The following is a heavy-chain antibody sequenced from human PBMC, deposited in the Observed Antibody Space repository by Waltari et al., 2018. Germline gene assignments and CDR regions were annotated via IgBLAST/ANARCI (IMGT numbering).Heavy chain of an antibody. J-gene: IGHJ4*02. CDR2: INVDGGYI. V-gene: IGHV3-74*01. Sequence: EVHLAESGGGVVQPGGSLRLSCTGSGFRFGDYWMHWVRQAPWKGLEWVSRINVDGGYISYGDSVKGRFTISRDNAKNTVFLQLNSLRADDTAVYFCARKAGSGYPYGPFYYDNWGQGTLVTVSS. CDR3: ARKAGSGYPYGPFYYDN. D-gene: IGHD5-12*01. CDR1: GFRFGDYW.